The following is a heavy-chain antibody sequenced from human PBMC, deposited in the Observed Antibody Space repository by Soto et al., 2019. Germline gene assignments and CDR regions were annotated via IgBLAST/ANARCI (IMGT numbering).Heavy chain of an antibody. J-gene: IGHJ5*02. D-gene: IGHD3-10*01. CDR2: INVYNGNT. Sequence: QVRLVQSGGEVKKPGASVKVSCKASGYTFTNYGISWVRQAPGQGLEWMGWINVYNGNTKYAQKVQGRVTMTTDTSTSTAYIEPSRLRSDDTAVYYCARGVGSGIYYNQYSSFDPWGQGTLVTVSS. CDR3: ARGVGSGIYYNQYSSFDP. V-gene: IGHV1-18*01. CDR1: GYTFTNYG.